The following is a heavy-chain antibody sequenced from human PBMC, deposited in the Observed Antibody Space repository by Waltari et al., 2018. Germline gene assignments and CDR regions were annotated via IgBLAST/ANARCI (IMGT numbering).Heavy chain of an antibody. CDR2: IIPIFGTA. V-gene: IGHV1-69*01. Sequence: QVQLVQSGAEVKKPGSSVKVSCKASGGTFSSYAISWVRQAPGQGLEWMGGIIPIFGTANYEQKFQGRVTITADESTSTAYMELSSLRSEDTAVYYWARWPSLPYDSRGYYGDGYFDYWGQGTLVTVSS. D-gene: IGHD3-22*01. J-gene: IGHJ4*02. CDR1: GGTFSSYA. CDR3: ARWPSLPYDSRGYYGDGYFDY.